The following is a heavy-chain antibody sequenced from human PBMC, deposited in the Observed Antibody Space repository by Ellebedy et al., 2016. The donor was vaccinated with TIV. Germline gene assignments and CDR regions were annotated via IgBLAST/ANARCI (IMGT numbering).Heavy chain of an antibody. CDR2: INAGNGNT. CDR3: ARPTFGGGLSPFDY. J-gene: IGHJ4*02. Sequence: AASVKVSCKASGYTFTSYAMHWVRQAPGQRLEWMGWINAGNGNTKYSQKFQGRVTITRDTSASTAYMELSSLRSEDTAVYYCARPTFGGGLSPFDYWGQGTLVTVSS. V-gene: IGHV1-3*01. D-gene: IGHD3-16*01. CDR1: GYTFTSYA.